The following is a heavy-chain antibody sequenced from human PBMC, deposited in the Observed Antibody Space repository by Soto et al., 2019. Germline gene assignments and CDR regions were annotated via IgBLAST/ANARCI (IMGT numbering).Heavy chain of an antibody. V-gene: IGHV4-31*03. D-gene: IGHD2-15*01. Sequence: TLSLTCTVSGGSISSGGYYWSWIRQHPGKGLEWIGYIYYSGSTYYNPSLKSRVTISVDTSKNQFSLKLSSVTAADTAVYYCARDRYCSGGSCYSALGNWFDPWGQGTLVTVSS. CDR1: GGSISSGGYY. CDR3: ARDRYCSGGSCYSALGNWFDP. CDR2: IYYSGST. J-gene: IGHJ5*02.